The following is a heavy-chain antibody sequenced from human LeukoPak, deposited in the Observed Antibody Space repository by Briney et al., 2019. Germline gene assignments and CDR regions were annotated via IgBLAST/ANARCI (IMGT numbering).Heavy chain of an antibody. D-gene: IGHD3-10*01. CDR1: GYSSTAFY. J-gene: IGHJ4*02. V-gene: IGHV1-2*02. CDR2: ILPRSGET. Sequence: ASVKVARKAAGYSSTAFYIHWVRHESGEGLEWMGCILPRSGETNYAYKYRGRVTMTGHTSISTTNMDLGSLGSDDTVVYYCARDGEYGTGSYYRGCFDYWGQGTLVTVSS. CDR3: ARDGEYGTGSYYRGCFDY.